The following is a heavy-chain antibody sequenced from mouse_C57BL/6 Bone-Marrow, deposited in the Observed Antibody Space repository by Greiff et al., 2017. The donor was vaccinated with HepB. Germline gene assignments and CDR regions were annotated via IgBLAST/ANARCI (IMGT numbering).Heavy chain of an antibody. V-gene: IGHV14-4*01. Sequence: EVKLVESGAELVRPGASVKLSCTASGFNIKDDYMHWVKQRPEQGLEWIGWIDPENGDTEYASKFQGKATITADTSSNTAYLQLSSLTSEDTAVYYCTTWGFIKGYWGQGTTLTVSS. CDR1: GFNIKDDY. CDR3: TTWGFIKGY. D-gene: IGHD1-1*01. CDR2: IDPENGDT. J-gene: IGHJ2*01.